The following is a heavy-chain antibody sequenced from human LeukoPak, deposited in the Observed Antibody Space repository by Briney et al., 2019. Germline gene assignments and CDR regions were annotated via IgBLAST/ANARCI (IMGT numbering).Heavy chain of an antibody. CDR3: ARMIRRGYSYGLPYYFDY. V-gene: IGHV3-7*03. CDR1: GFTFSSYW. D-gene: IGHD5-18*01. J-gene: IGHJ4*02. CDR2: IKQDGSEK. Sequence: PGGSLRLSCAASGFTFSSYWMSWVRQAPGKGLEWAANIKQDGSEKYYVDSVKGRFTISRDNAKNSLYLQMNSLRAEDTAVYYCARMIRRGYSYGLPYYFDYWGQGTLVTVSS.